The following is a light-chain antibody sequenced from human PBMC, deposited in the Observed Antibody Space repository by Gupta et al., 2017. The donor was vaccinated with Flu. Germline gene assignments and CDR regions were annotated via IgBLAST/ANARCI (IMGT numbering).Light chain of an antibody. V-gene: IGLV2-18*02. J-gene: IGLJ3*02. CDR3: SSYTSSATWV. CDR2: EVT. CDR1: SSAISSYNR. Sequence: QSALTQPPSVSGSPGQSVTISCTGTSSAISSYNRVSWFQQPPGTAPKLLIYEVTNRPSGVPYRFSGSKSGNTASLTISGLRAEDEADYFCSSYTSSATWVFGGGTKLTVL.